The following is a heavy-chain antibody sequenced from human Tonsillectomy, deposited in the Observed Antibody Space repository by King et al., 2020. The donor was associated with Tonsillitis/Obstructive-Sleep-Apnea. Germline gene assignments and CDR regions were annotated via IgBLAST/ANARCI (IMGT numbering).Heavy chain of an antibody. D-gene: IGHD3-10*01. CDR1: GITFSSYA. V-gene: IGHV3-23*04. CDR2: ISGGGGST. CDR3: AKAMVQGIIITIFDY. Sequence: VQLVESGGGLVQPGGSLRLSCAASGITFSSYAMSGGRQAPGKGREWVSTISGGGGSTYYADSVKGRVTISRDNSKNTLYLQMNSLRAEDTAVYYCAKAMVQGIIITIFDYWGQGTLVTVSS. J-gene: IGHJ4*02.